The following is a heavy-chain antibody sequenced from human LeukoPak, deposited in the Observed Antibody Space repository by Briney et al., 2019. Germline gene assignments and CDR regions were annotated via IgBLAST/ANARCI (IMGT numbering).Heavy chain of an antibody. V-gene: IGHV4-34*01. Sequence: SETLSLTCAVYGGSFSGYYWSWIRQPPGKGLEWIGEINHSGSTNYNPSLKSRVTISVDTSKNQFSLKLSSVTAADTAVYYCARHRITMVRGVIDAFDIWGQGTMVTVSS. CDR1: GGSFSGYY. CDR3: ARHRITMVRGVIDAFDI. J-gene: IGHJ3*02. D-gene: IGHD3-10*01. CDR2: INHSGST.